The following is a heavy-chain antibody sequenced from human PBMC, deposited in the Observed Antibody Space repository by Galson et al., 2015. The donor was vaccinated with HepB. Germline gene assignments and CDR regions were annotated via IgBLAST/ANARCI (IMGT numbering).Heavy chain of an antibody. J-gene: IGHJ4*02. V-gene: IGHV3-33*01. CDR1: GLTFSSYG. D-gene: IGHD3-10*01. CDR3: ARGGYYYGSGSYCVDGPGPRGHDY. CDR2: IWYDGSNK. Sequence: SLRLSCAASGLTFSSYGMHWVRQAPGKGLEWVAVIWYDGSNKYHADSVKGRFTISRDNSKNTLYLQMNSLRAEDTAVYYCARGGYYYGSGSYCVDGPGPRGHDYWGQGTLVTVSS.